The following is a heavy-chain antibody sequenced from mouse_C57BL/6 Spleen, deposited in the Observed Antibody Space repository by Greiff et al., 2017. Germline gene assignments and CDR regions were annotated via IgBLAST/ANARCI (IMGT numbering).Heavy chain of an antibody. J-gene: IGHJ4*01. CDR1: GYTFTSYW. CDR3: ARRDYYAMDY. Sequence: VQLQQPGAELVRPGSSVTLSCKASGYTFTSYWMPWVKQRPIQGLEWIGNIDPSDSETHYNQKFKDKATLTVDKSSSTAYMQLSSLTSEDSAVYYCARRDYYAMDYWGQGTSVTVAS. CDR2: IDPSDSET. V-gene: IGHV1-52*01.